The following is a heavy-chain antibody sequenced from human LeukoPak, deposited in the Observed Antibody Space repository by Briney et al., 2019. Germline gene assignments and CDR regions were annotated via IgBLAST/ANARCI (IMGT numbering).Heavy chain of an antibody. J-gene: IGHJ4*02. V-gene: IGHV1-69*04. CDR1: GGTFSSYT. Sequence: SVKVSCKASGGTFSSYTIRWVRQAPGQGLEWMGRIIPILGIANYAQKFPGRVPIPADKSTRTAYLEVESLRSEDTAVYFRSRDGGNECKFWGEGTLVSVSS. CDR3: SRDGGNECKF. CDR2: IIPILGIA. D-gene: IGHD1-1*01.